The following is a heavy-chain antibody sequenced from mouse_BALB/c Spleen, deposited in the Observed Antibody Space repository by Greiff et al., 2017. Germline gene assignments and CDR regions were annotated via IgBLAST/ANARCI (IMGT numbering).Heavy chain of an antibody. Sequence: QVQLQQPGAELMKPGASVKISCKATGYTFSSYWIEWVKQRPGHGLEWIGEILPGSGSTNYNEKFKGKATFTADTSSNTAYMQLSSLTSEDSAVYYCARRVYYRDLAWFAYWGQGTLVTVSA. CDR3: ARRVYYRDLAWFAY. V-gene: IGHV1-9*01. CDR1: GYTFSSYW. J-gene: IGHJ3*01. D-gene: IGHD2-14*01. CDR2: ILPGSGST.